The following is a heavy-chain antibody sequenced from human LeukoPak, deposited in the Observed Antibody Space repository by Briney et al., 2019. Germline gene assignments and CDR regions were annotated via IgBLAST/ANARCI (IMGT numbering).Heavy chain of an antibody. D-gene: IGHD3-16*02. CDR2: IIPIFGTA. V-gene: IGHV1-69*06. CDR1: GGTFSSYA. J-gene: IGHJ4*02. CDR3: ARDPYDYVWGSYRSVGGDY. Sequence: SVKVSCKASGGTFSSYAISWVRQAPGQGLEWMGGIIPIFGTANYAQKFQGRVTITADKSTSTAYMELSSLRSEDTAVYYCARDPYDYVWGSYRSVGGDYWGQGTLVTVSS.